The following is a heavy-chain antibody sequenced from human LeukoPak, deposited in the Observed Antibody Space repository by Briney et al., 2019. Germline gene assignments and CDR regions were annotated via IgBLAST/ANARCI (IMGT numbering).Heavy chain of an antibody. V-gene: IGHV1-2*02. Sequence: ASVRVSCKASGYTFTDYLIHWVRQAPGQGPEWMGWINPNTGGTNYGQKFKGRVTMTRDTSISTAYMELNRLRSDDTAVYYCARTMPRGVVPFDYWGQGTLVTVSS. CDR3: ARTMPRGVVPFDY. CDR1: GYTFTDYL. CDR2: INPNTGGT. J-gene: IGHJ4*02. D-gene: IGHD3-10*01.